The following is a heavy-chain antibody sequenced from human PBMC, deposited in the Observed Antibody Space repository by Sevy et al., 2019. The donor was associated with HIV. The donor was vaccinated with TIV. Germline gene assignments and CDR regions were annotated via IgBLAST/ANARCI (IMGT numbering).Heavy chain of an antibody. CDR3: GALGGAGLELSREKARKSXYLQMNRLQVEDTATYFCVGRRYRVGHSWSYFFDF. V-gene: IGHV3-11*01. Sequence: GGSLRLSCVTSGFSFSDYHMSWIRLAPGKGLEWISHITSSHGAKVYADSVRGRFDISRDNARKSVYLQMNRLQVEDMGAGSGGALGGAGLELSREKARKSXYLQMNRLQVEDTATYFCVGRRYRVGHSWSYFFDFWGQGTPVTVSS. J-gene: IGHJ4*02. D-gene: IGHD3-16*01. CDR2: ITSSHGAK. CDR1: GFSFSDYH.